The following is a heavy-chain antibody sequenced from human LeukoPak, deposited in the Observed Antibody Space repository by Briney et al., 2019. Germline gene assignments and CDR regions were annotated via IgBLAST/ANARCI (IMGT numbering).Heavy chain of an antibody. J-gene: IGHJ4*02. CDR2: INHSGST. CDR1: GGSIRGYY. Sequence: PSETLSLTCTVSGGSIRGYYWSWIRQPPGKGLEWIGEINHSGSTNYNPSLKSRVTISVDTSKNQFSLKLSSVTAADTAVYYCVKDNPLDYWGQGTLVIVSS. CDR3: VKDNPLDY. D-gene: IGHD1-14*01. V-gene: IGHV4-34*01.